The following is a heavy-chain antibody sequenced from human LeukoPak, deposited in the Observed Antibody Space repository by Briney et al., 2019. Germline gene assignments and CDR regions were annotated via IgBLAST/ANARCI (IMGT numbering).Heavy chain of an antibody. D-gene: IGHD6-13*01. CDR1: GYTFTGYY. V-gene: IGHV1-2*02. Sequence: ASEKVSCKASGYTFTGYYMHWVRQAPGQGLEWMGWINPNSGGTNYAQKFQGRVTMTRDTSISTAYMELSRLRSDDTAVYYCARVPIAAAGNNWFDPWGQGTLVTVSS. CDR2: INPNSGGT. J-gene: IGHJ5*02. CDR3: ARVPIAAAGNNWFDP.